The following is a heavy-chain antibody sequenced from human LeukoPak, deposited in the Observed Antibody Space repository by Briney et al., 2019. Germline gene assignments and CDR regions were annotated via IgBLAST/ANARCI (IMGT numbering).Heavy chain of an antibody. CDR1: GYSFTSYW. CDR2: IYPGDSGT. D-gene: IGHD2-2*02. V-gene: IGHV5-51*01. Sequence: GESLKISCKGSGYSFTSYWIGWVRQMPGKGLEWMGIIYPGDSGTRYSPSFQGQVTISADKSISTAYLQWSSLKASDTAMYYCARSGLGYCSSTSCYTNFDYWGQGTLVTVSS. J-gene: IGHJ4*02. CDR3: ARSGLGYCSSTSCYTNFDY.